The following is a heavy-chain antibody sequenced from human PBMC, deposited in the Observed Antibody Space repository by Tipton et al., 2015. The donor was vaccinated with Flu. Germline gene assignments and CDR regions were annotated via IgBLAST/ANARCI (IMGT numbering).Heavy chain of an antibody. V-gene: IGHV3-23*01. J-gene: IGHJ6*02. Sequence: SLRLSCAASGFTFSTYAMSWVRQAPGKGLEWVSAIGSGGNTYYADSVKGRFTISRDNSKNTLYLQMSSLRAEDTAVYYCTKGYCISTPCYTRYGMDVWGQGTTVTVSS. CDR3: TKGYCISTPCYTRYGMDV. CDR1: GFTFSTYA. CDR2: IGSGGNT. D-gene: IGHD2-2*02.